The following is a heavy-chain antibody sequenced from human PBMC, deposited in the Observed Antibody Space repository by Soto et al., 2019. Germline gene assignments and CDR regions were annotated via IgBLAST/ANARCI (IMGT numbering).Heavy chain of an antibody. J-gene: IGHJ4*02. CDR1: GYTFTSYD. CDR3: ARDYYDISGFYPIDY. Sequence: QVQLVQSGAQVKKPGASVRVSCKASGYTFTSYDVHWVRQATGQGLEWMGWMNANSGNTGSAETFQGRITMTWDTSIATAYMEMSSLRSEDTAVYYCARDYYDISGFYPIDYWGQGTLVTVSS. CDR2: MNANSGNT. D-gene: IGHD3-22*01. V-gene: IGHV1-8*01.